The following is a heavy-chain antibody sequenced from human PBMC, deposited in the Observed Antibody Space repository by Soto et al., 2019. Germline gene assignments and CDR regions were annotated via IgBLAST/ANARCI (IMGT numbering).Heavy chain of an antibody. CDR3: ARHGNDYGDYAIDY. Sequence: QLQLQESGPGLVKPSETLSLTCTVSGGSISSSSHYWGWIRQPTGKGLEWIGSIHYNGSTYYNPSLKSRVTISVDTSKNQFSLKLSSVTAADTAVYYCARHGNDYGDYAIDYWGQGTLVTVSS. CDR2: IHYNGST. J-gene: IGHJ4*02. D-gene: IGHD4-17*01. V-gene: IGHV4-39*01. CDR1: GGSISSSSHY.